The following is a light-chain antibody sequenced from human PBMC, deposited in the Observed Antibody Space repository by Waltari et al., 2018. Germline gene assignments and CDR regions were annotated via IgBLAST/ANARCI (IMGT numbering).Light chain of an antibody. J-gene: IGKJ4*01. V-gene: IGKV1-39*01. CDR1: QNINNY. CDR3: QQSDAIPLT. Sequence: DIQMTQSPSSLSASVGDRVTITCRASQNINNYLNWYHQTPGKAPKLLIDATSNLQSGVPSRFSGSGSEKDFTLTISSLQPEDFATYYCQQSDAIPLTFGGGTKVEI. CDR2: ATS.